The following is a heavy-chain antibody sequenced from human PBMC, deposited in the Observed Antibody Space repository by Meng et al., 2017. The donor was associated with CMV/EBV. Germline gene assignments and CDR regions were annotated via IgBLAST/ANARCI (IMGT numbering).Heavy chain of an antibody. J-gene: IGHJ4*02. Sequence: SVKVSCKASGYTFTSYDINWVRQATGQGLEWMGGIIPILGIANYAQKFQGRVTITADKSTSTAYMELSSLRSEDTAVYYCAREFFDYYDSSGYFLYWGQGTLVTVSS. V-gene: IGHV1-69*10. D-gene: IGHD3-22*01. CDR2: IIPILGIA. CDR1: GYTFTSYD. CDR3: AREFFDYYDSSGYFLY.